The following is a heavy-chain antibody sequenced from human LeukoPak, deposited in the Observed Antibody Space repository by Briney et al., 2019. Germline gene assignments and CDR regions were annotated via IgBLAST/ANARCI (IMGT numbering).Heavy chain of an antibody. CDR3: ARTQCISTRCSHYFDY. J-gene: IGHJ4*02. D-gene: IGHD2-2*01. V-gene: IGHV3-7*05. CDR2: IKQDGSDK. CDR1: GFTFSSYA. Sequence: TGRSLRPSCAASGFTFSSYAMHWVRQAPGKGLEWVANIKQDGSDKYYVDSVKGRLTISRDNSKNSLYLQMNSLRAEDTAVYYCARTQCISTRCSHYFDYWGQGTLVTVSS.